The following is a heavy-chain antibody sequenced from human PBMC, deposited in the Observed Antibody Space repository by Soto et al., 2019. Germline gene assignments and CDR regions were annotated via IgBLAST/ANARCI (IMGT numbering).Heavy chain of an antibody. Sequence: PGGSLRLSCAASEFTFTILGMGWVRQPPGKGLEWVSAISASGASTYYAASVRGRFTISRDNSRNMVYLQMNSLTPDDTALYYCGKFGRSIAARREPQDVFDIWGQGTMVTVSS. CDR2: ISASGAST. CDR3: GKFGRSIAARREPQDVFDI. V-gene: IGHV3-23*01. CDR1: EFTFTILG. D-gene: IGHD6-6*01. J-gene: IGHJ3*02.